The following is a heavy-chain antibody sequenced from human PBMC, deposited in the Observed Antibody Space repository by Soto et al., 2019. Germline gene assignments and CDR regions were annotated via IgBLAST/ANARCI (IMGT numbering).Heavy chain of an antibody. D-gene: IGHD6-13*01. V-gene: IGHV3-23*01. CDR1: GFTFSSYA. Sequence: EVQLLESGGGLVQPGGSLRLSCAASGFTFSSYAMSWVRQAPGKWLEWVSATSGSGGSTYYAGSVKGRFTIARDNSKNSMCMQMSSLSALDTAVYYCAKQTGMGIAAAGTLDYWGQGTLVTVSS. CDR2: TSGSGGST. CDR3: AKQTGMGIAAAGTLDY. J-gene: IGHJ4*02.